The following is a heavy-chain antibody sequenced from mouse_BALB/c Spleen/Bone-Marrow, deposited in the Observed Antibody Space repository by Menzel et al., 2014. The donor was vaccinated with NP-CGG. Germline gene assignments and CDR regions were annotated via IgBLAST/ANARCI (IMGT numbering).Heavy chain of an antibody. Sequence: PGQGFEWLGQIYPGDDDTDYNGKFKGKATLTADRSSSTAYMQLGSLTSEDSAVYFCARGGISIDYWGHGTTLTVSS. CDR2: IYPGDDDT. V-gene: IGHV1-80*01. CDR3: ARGGISIDY. J-gene: IGHJ2*01.